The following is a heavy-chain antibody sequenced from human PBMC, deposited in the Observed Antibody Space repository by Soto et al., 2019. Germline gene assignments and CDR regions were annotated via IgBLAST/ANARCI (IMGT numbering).Heavy chain of an antibody. V-gene: IGHV4-34*01. CDR1: GGSFSDYY. D-gene: IGHD1-7*01. CDR3: ARDRVLGITGTEAYYYYTMDV. Sequence: SETLCLTCAVYGGSFSDYYWTWIRQPPGKGLEWIGEINHSGSTNYNPSLKSRVTISVDTSKNQFSLKLSSVTAADSAVYFCARDRVLGITGTEAYYYYTMDVWGQGTTVTVSS. J-gene: IGHJ6*02. CDR2: INHSGST.